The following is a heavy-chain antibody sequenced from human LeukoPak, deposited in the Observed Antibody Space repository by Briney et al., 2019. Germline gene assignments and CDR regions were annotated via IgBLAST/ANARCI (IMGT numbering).Heavy chain of an antibody. CDR2: ISYDGSNK. J-gene: IGHJ4*02. V-gene: IGHV3-30*18. D-gene: IGHD5-12*01. Sequence: PGRSLRLSCAASGFTFSSYSMHWVRQAPGKGLEWVAVISYDGSNKDSADSVKGRFTISRDNSKNTLYLQMNSLRADDTALYYCAKDGAKRMVASRLDYWGQGTLATVSS. CDR3: AKDGAKRMVASRLDY. CDR1: GFTFSSYS.